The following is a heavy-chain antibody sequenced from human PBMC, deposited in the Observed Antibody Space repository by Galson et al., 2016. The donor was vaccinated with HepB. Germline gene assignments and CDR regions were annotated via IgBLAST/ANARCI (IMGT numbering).Heavy chain of an antibody. V-gene: IGHV3-33*01. J-gene: IGHJ4*02. Sequence: SLRLSCAASGFTFSSYGMHWVRQAPGKGLEWVALIWYNGINEYYTESVKGRFTISRDNSKNILYLQMDSLRVEDSAVYYCARLSSLSWRESENSYFDSWGRGTLVSVSS. D-gene: IGHD6-13*01. CDR2: IWYNGINE. CDR3: ARLSSLSWRESENSYFDS. CDR1: GFTFSSYG.